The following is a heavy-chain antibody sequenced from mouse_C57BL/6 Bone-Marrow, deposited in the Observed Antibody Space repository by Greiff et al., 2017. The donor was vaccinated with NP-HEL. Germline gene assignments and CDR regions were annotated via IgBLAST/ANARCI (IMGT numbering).Heavy chain of an antibody. CDR3: ARDAWGNWDWYFDV. CDR2: SRNKANDYTT. Sequence: EVKLVESGGGLVQSGRSLRLSCATSGFTFSDFYMEWVRQAPGKGLEWIAASRNKANDYTTEYSASVKGRFIVSRDTSQSILYLQMNALRAEDTAIYYCARDAWGNWDWYFDVWGTGTTVTVSS. J-gene: IGHJ1*03. V-gene: IGHV7-1*01. CDR1: GFTFSDFY. D-gene: IGHD4-1*01.